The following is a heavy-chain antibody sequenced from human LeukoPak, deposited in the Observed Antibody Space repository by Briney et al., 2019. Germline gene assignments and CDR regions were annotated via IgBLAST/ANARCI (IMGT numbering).Heavy chain of an antibody. D-gene: IGHD4-17*01. CDR2: INPNTGGT. J-gene: IGHJ4*01. CDR3: ARGDGDYVGNDY. Sequence: GASVEVSCKASGYTFTGYYMHWVRQAPGQGFEWMGWINPNTGGTHYAQNFQGRVTMTRDTSISTAYMAFSRLKSDDTAVYFCARGDGDYVGNDYWGHGTLVTVSS. V-gene: IGHV1-2*02. CDR1: GYTFTGYY.